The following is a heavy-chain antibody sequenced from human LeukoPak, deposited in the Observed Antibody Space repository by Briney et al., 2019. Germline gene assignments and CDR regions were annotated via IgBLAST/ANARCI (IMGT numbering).Heavy chain of an antibody. CDR2: ISSSSSYI. V-gene: IGHV3-21*01. D-gene: IGHD2-15*01. Sequence: GGSLRLSCAASGFTFSSYSMNWVRQAPGKGLEWVSSISSSSSYIYYADSVKGRFTISRDNAKNSLYLQMNSLRAEDTAVYYCAREGRGRGAFDIWGQGTMVTVSS. CDR3: AREGRGRGAFDI. CDR1: GFTFSSYS. J-gene: IGHJ3*02.